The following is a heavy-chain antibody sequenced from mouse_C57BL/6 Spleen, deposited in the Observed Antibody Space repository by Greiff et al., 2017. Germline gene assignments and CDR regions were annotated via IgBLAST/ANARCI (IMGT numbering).Heavy chain of an antibody. CDR3: ARASYSWFAY. D-gene: IGHD2-10*01. CDR1: GYSITSGYD. CDR2: ISYSGST. V-gene: IGHV3-1*01. J-gene: IGHJ3*01. Sequence: EVKLVESGPGMVKPSQSLSLTCTVTGYSITSGYDWHWIRHFPGNKLEWMGYISYSGSTNYNPSLKSRISITHDPSKNHFFLKLNSVTTEDTATDYCARASYSWFAYWGQGTLVTVSA.